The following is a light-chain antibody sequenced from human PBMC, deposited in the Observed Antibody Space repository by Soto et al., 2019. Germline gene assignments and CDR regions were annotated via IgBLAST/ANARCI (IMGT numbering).Light chain of an antibody. J-gene: IGKJ2*01. CDR3: QHYGRSAYT. CDR1: QSVSSNY. CDR2: DAS. Sequence: EIVLTQSPGTLSLSPGERATLSCRASQSVSSNYLAWYQQKPGQAPRLLIYDASSRATGIPDRFSGSGSGTDFTLTISRLEPEDFAVYYCQHYGRSAYTCGQGTTLEIK. V-gene: IGKV3-20*01.